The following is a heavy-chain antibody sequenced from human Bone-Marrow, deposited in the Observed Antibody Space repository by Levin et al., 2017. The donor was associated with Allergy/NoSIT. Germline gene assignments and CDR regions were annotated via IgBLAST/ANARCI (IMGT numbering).Heavy chain of an antibody. V-gene: IGHV1-45*02. CDR1: GYIFTFRY. CDR3: VRSSLDSDQEPAFDV. CDR2: ITVYNGNT. Sequence: TGESLKISCQTSGYIFTFRYLHWVRQAPGQAPEWMGWITVYNGNTKYAQKFQDRVTLTRESSLTATYMELRSLRSEDTAMYYCVRSSLDSDQEPAFDVWGQGTMVTVSS. J-gene: IGHJ3*01. D-gene: IGHD1-14*01.